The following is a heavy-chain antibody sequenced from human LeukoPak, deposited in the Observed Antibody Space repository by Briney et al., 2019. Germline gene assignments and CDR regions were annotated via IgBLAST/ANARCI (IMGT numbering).Heavy chain of an antibody. J-gene: IGHJ4*02. CDR3: AREDGYSQADY. Sequence: SETLSLTCTVSGGSVNSGSYYWSWIRQPPGKGLEWIGYIYYTGSTYYNSSLKSRVTISLDTSKNRFSLILSSVTAADTAVYYCAREDGYSQADYWGQGTLVTVSS. CDR1: GGSVNSGSYY. CDR2: IYYTGST. V-gene: IGHV4-61*01. D-gene: IGHD5-24*01.